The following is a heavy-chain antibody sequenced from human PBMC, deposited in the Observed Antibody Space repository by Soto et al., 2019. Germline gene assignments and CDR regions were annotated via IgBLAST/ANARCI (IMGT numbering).Heavy chain of an antibody. J-gene: IGHJ5*02. CDR2: FIPKYNTA. CDR1: GGTFSNYA. Sequence: QVHLVQSGPDVKKPGSSVKLSCKASGGTFSNYAVSLVRQVPGQGLEWIGGFIPKYNTANYAENFRGRLTMTADESTTTAYMEVSSLPLEDTATSYCARDGSGIDSSGTYYWFDPWGQGTLVTVS. CDR3: ARDGSGIDSSGTYYWFDP. D-gene: IGHD3-22*01. V-gene: IGHV1-69*01.